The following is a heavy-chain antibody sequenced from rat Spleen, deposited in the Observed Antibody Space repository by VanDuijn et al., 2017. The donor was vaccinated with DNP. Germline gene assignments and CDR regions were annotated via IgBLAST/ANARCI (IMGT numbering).Heavy chain of an antibody. D-gene: IGHD1-11*01. J-gene: IGHJ1*01. CDR1: GSSITTNY. Sequence: EVQLQESGPGLVKPSQSLSLTCSVTGSSITTNYWAWIRKFPGNKMEWMGNISYSGSTSYNPSLKSRISITRDTSKNQFFLQLNSITTEDTATYYCARGLNYGGYIYSWYFDFWGPGTLVTVSS. V-gene: IGHV3-1*01. CDR2: ISYSGST. CDR3: ARGLNYGGYIYSWYFDF.